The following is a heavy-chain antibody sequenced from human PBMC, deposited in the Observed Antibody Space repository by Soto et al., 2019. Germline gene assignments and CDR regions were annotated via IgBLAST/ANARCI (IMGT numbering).Heavy chain of an antibody. CDR2: IYSGGST. CDR1: GFTVSSNY. CDR3: ERDRSMVATNYYYGMDV. D-gene: IGHD5-12*01. V-gene: IGHV3-53*01. J-gene: IGHJ6*02. Sequence: PGGSLRLSCAASGFTVSSNYISWVRQAPWKGLEWVSVIYSGGSTYYADSVKGRLNISRDNSKKTLYLQMNSLRAEDTAVYYCERDRSMVATNYYYGMDVLGQWNTVTVSS.